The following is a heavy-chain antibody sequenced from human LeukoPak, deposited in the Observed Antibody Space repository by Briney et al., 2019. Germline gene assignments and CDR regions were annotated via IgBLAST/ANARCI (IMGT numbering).Heavy chain of an antibody. J-gene: IGHJ4*02. V-gene: IGHV1-8*03. Sequence: ASVKVSCKASGYTFTSYGISWVRQATGQGLEWMGWMNPNSGNTGYAQKFQDRVTITRNTSISTAYMELSGLRSEDTAVYYCARGYDYDSSGVWGQGTLVTVSS. CDR2: MNPNSGNT. CDR1: GYTFTSYG. CDR3: ARGYDYDSSGV. D-gene: IGHD3-22*01.